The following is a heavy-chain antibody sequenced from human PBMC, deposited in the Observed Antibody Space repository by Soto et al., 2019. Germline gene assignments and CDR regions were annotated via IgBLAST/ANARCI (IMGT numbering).Heavy chain of an antibody. CDR3: ARGQMYCDFWSGYPNWFDP. CDR2: ISAYNGNT. D-gene: IGHD3-3*01. Sequence: ASVKVSCKASGYTFTSYGISWVRQAPGQGLEWMGWISAYNGNTNYAQKLQGRVTMTTDTSTSTAYMELRSLRSDDTAVYYCARGQMYCDFWSGYPNWFDPWGQGTLVTVSS. V-gene: IGHV1-18*01. J-gene: IGHJ5*02. CDR1: GYTFTSYG.